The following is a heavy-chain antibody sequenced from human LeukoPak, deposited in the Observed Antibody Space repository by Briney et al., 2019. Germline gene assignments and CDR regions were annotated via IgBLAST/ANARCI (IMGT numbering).Heavy chain of an antibody. D-gene: IGHD2-2*01. CDR1: GFTFSNYS. J-gene: IGHJ4*02. CDR3: ARGGYIVPAAIGDY. Sequence: GGSLRLSCAASGFTFSNYSMNWVRQAPGKGLEWVSYISSSSSTIYYADSVKGRFTISRDNAKNSLYLQMNSLRAEDTAVYYCARGGYIVPAAIGDYWGQGTLVTVSS. V-gene: IGHV3-48*01. CDR2: ISSSSSTI.